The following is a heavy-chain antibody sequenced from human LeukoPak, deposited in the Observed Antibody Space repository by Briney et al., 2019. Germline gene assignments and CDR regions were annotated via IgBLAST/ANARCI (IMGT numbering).Heavy chain of an antibody. CDR2: FDPEDGET. D-gene: IGHD3-9*01. CDR3: ARGSPLTGKAFDI. J-gene: IGHJ3*02. Sequence: GASVKVSCKVSGYTLTELSMHRVRQAPGKGLEWMGGFDPEDGETIYAQKFQGRVTMTEDTSTDTAYMELRSLRSDDTAVYYCARGSPLTGKAFDIWGHGTMVTVSS. V-gene: IGHV1-24*01. CDR1: GYTLTELS.